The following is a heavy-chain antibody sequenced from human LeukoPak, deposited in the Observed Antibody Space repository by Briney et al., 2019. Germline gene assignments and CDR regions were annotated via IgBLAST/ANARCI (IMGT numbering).Heavy chain of an antibody. J-gene: IGHJ3*02. Sequence: ASVKVSCKASGYTFTSYGISWVRQAPGQGLEWMGWISAYNANTNYAQKLQGRVTMTTDTFTSTAYMELRSLRSDDTAVYYCARDGVVVVPAAGDAFDIWGQGTMVTVSS. CDR3: ARDGVVVVPAAGDAFDI. CDR2: ISAYNANT. V-gene: IGHV1-18*01. CDR1: GYTFTSYG. D-gene: IGHD2-2*01.